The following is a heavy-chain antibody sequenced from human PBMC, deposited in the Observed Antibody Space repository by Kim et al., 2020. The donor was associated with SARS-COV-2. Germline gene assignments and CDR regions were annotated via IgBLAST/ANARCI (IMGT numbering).Heavy chain of an antibody. CDR2: ISSSSSYI. CDR1: GFTFSSYS. CDR3: ARLNLPCSGGSCYAYYYYGMDV. D-gene: IGHD2-15*01. V-gene: IGHV3-21*01. J-gene: IGHJ6*02. Sequence: GGSLRLSCAASGFTFSSYSMNWVRQAPGKGLEWVSSISSSSSYIYYADSVKGRFTISRDNAKNSLYLQMNSLRAEDTAVCYCARLNLPCSGGSCYAYYYYGMDVWGQGTTVTVSS.